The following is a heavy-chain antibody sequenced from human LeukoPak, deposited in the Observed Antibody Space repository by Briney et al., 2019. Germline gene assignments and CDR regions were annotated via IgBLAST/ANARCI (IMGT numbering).Heavy chain of an antibody. J-gene: IGHJ4*02. CDR2: IYSSGST. CDR3: ARHPFSSPFDF. Sequence: SETLSLTCTVSGGSISTYSWSWIRQPAGKGLEWIGRIYSSGSTNYNPSLKSRVTMSVDTSKNQFSLNLTSVTAADTAVYYCARHPFSSPFDFWGQGTLVTVSS. D-gene: IGHD2/OR15-2a*01. CDR1: GGSISTYS. V-gene: IGHV4-4*07.